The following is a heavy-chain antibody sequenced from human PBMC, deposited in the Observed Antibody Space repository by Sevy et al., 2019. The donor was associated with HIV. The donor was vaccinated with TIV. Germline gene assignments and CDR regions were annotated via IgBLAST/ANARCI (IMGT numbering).Heavy chain of an antibody. CDR3: AKGTLHYYDSSGYFDY. Sequence: GGSLRLSCAASGFTFSSYGMHWVRQAPGKGLEWVAFIRYDGSNKYYADSLKGRFTISRDNSKNTLYLQMNSLRAEDTAVYYCAKGTLHYYDSSGYFDYWGQGTLVTVSS. V-gene: IGHV3-30*02. CDR1: GFTFSSYG. CDR2: IRYDGSNK. J-gene: IGHJ4*02. D-gene: IGHD3-22*01.